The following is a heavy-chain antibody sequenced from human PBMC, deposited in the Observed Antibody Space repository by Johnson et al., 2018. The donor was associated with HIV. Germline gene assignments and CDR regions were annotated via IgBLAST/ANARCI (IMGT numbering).Heavy chain of an antibody. Sequence: VQLVESGGGLVQPGGSLRLSCAASGFTFSDYYMSWVRQAPGKGLEWVSVIYSGGSTYYADSVKGRFTISRDNSKNTLYLQMNSLRAEDTAVYYCAREATGSSYAFDIWGQGTMVTVSS. D-gene: IGHD6-6*01. CDR3: AREATGSSYAFDI. CDR1: GFTFSDYY. CDR2: IYSGGST. J-gene: IGHJ3*02. V-gene: IGHV3-66*02.